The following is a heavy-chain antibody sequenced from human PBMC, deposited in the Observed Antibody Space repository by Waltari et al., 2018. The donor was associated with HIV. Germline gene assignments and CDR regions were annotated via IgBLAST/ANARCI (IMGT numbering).Heavy chain of an antibody. CDR3: AKDHFARNSLWDAFDI. V-gene: IGHV3-23*04. D-gene: IGHD2-21*01. CDR2: TGGAGDDA. J-gene: IGHJ3*02. Sequence: EGELVESWGGLVLPGGSLRLSCAGTGFIFCDYAMSWVRQAPGKGLEWVSSTGGAGDDAYYADSVKGRFTISRDHSKKTLHLQMNSLRAEDTAVYYCAKDHFARNSLWDAFDIWGQGTMVTVSS. CDR1: GFIFCDYA.